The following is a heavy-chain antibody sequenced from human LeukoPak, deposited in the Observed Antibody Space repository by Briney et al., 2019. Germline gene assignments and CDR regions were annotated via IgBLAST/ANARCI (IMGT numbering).Heavy chain of an antibody. CDR3: ARVAVPRTFDY. D-gene: IGHD6-19*01. Sequence: ASVKVSRKASGYTFTSYYMHWVRQAPGQGLEWMGIINPSGGSTSYAQKFQGRVTMTRDTSTSTVYMELSSLRSEDTAVYYCARVAVPRTFDYWGQGTLVTVSS. V-gene: IGHV1-46*03. CDR1: GYTFTSYY. J-gene: IGHJ4*02. CDR2: INPSGGST.